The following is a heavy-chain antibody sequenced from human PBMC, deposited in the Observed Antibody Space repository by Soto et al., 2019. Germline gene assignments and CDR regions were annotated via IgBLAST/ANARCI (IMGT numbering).Heavy chain of an antibody. V-gene: IGHV1-46*01. CDR2: INPSGGST. D-gene: IGHD3-22*01. CDR1: GYTFTSYY. J-gene: IGHJ4*02. CDR3: ARDDSSGYYYSSVDY. Sequence: SVKVSCKASGYTFTSYYMHWVRQAPGQGLEWMGIINPSGGSTSYAQKFQGRVTMTRDTSTSTVYMELSSLRSEDTAVYYCARDDSSGYYYSSVDYWGQGTLVTVSS.